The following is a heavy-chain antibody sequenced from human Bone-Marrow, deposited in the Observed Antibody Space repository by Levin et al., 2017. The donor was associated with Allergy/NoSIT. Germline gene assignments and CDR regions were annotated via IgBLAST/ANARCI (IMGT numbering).Heavy chain of an antibody. Sequence: GGSLRLSCAASGPTVGTTYMSWLRQAPGKGLEWVSVIYSGGSTFYADSVKGRFSISGDSSKNVVYLQMTDVRGEDTALYFCFFRGRFDYWGRGTLVTVAS. D-gene: IGHD3-3*01. CDR1: GPTVGTTY. CDR3: FFRGRFDY. J-gene: IGHJ4*02. V-gene: IGHV3-53*01. CDR2: IYSGGST.